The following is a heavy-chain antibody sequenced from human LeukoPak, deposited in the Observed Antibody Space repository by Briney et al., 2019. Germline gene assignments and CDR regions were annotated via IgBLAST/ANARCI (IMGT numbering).Heavy chain of an antibody. V-gene: IGHV3-7*04. D-gene: IGHD2-2*01. CDR2: INPYGSDT. CDR3: TRVRVVVPSAFDYCDF. Sequence: GGSLRLSCAASGFTFSSYWMWWVRQASGKGLEWVANINPYGSDTYYAYSVKGRFTISRDNAENSLYLQMNSLRGEDTAVYYCTRVRVVVPSAFDYCDFWGQGTPVTVSS. CDR1: GFTFSSYW. J-gene: IGHJ4*02.